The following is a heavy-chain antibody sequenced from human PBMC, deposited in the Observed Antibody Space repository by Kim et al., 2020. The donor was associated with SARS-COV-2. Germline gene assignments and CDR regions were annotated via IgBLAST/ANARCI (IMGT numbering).Heavy chain of an antibody. CDR2: FDPEDGET. Sequence: ASVKVSCKVSGYTLTELSMHWVRQAPGKGLEWMGGFDPEDGETIYAQKFQGRVTMTEDTSTDTAYMELSSLRSEDTAVYYCATGPLMVATIGRYFDYWGQGTLVTVSS. V-gene: IGHV1-24*01. J-gene: IGHJ4*02. CDR1: GYTLTELS. D-gene: IGHD5-12*01. CDR3: ATGPLMVATIGRYFDY.